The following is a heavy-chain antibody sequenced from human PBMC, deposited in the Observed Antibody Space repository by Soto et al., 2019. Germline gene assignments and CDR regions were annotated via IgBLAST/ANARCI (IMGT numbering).Heavy chain of an antibody. CDR2: IYSGGST. J-gene: IGHJ4*02. D-gene: IGHD6-13*01. V-gene: IGHV3-66*01. CDR1: GFTYSTYT. CDR3: ARDQGFSSNWYNFDY. Sequence: GGSLRLSCAASGFTYSTYTMHWVRQAPGKGLEWVSVIYSGGSTDYADCVKGRFTISRDNSKNTLYLQMNSLRANDTAVYYCARDQGFSSNWYNFDYWGQGTQVTVSS.